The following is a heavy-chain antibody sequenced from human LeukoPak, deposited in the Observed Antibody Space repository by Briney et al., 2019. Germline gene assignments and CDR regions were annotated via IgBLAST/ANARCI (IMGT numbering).Heavy chain of an antibody. CDR3: ARHGGCSSTSCYTPWDWFDP. Sequence: PSQTLSLTCAVSGGSISSGGYSWSWIRQPPGKGLEWIGYIYHSGSTYYNPSLKSRVTISVDTSKNQFSLKLSSVTAADTAVYYCARHGGCSSTSCYTPWDWFDPWGQGTLVTVSS. J-gene: IGHJ5*02. CDR2: IYHSGST. CDR1: GGSISSGGYS. V-gene: IGHV4-30-2*03. D-gene: IGHD2-2*02.